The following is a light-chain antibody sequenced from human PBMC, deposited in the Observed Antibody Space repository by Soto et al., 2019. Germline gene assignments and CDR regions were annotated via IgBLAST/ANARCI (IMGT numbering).Light chain of an antibody. J-gene: IGKJ2*01. CDR1: QSISSW. CDR2: DAS. CDR3: QQYNSYSPRHT. Sequence: DIQMTQSPSTLSASVGDRVTITCRASQSISSWLAWYQQKPGKAPKLLIYDASSLESGVPSRFSGSGSGTEFTLSIGSLQPDDFATYYCQQYNSYSPRHTFGQGTKLEIK. V-gene: IGKV1-5*01.